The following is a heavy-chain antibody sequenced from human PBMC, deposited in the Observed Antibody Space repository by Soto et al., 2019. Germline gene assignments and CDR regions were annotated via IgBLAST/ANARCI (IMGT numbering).Heavy chain of an antibody. J-gene: IGHJ3*02. D-gene: IGHD1-26*01. CDR3: ARTSLSGTVGTFDI. CDR2: ILSDGIRK. V-gene: IGHV3-30*03. Sequence: QVQLVESGGGVVQPGRSLRLSCAASGFTFTTYAMHWLRQAPGKGLEWVAVILSDGIRKYQVDSVRGRFTISRDNSKNMVYLQMNSLRAEDTALYYCARTSLSGTVGTFDIWGQGTMVTVSA. CDR1: GFTFTTYA.